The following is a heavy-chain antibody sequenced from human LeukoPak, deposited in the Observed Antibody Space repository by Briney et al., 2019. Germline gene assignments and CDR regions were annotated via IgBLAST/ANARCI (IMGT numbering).Heavy chain of an antibody. CDR2: INPNSGGT. D-gene: IGHD2-2*01. Sequence: GASVKVSCKASGYTFTGYYMHWVRQAPGQGLEWMGRINPNSGGTNYAQKFQGRVTMTRDTSISAAYMELSRLRSDDTAVYYCSLVVPAAMNGYWGQGTLVTVSS. J-gene: IGHJ4*02. V-gene: IGHV1-2*06. CDR1: GYTFTGYY. CDR3: SLVVPAAMNGY.